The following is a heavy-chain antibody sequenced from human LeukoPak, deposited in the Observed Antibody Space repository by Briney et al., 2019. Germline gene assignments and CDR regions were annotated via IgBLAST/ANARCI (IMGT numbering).Heavy chain of an antibody. CDR2: ISSSSSYI. V-gene: IGHV3-21*01. CDR3: ASSEEQQLVPLVDP. CDR1: GFTFSMSW. Sequence: GGSLRLSCAASGFTFSMSWMTWVRQAPGKGLEWVSSISSSSSYIYYADSVKGRFTISRDNAKNSLYLQMNSLRAEDTAVYYCASSEEQQLVPLVDPWGQGTLVTVSS. D-gene: IGHD6-13*01. J-gene: IGHJ5*02.